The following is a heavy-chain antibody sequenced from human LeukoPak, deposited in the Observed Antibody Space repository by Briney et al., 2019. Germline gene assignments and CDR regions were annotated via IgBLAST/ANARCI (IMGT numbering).Heavy chain of an antibody. J-gene: IGHJ4*02. V-gene: IGHV3-74*01. CDR3: AKAIDGSGYNFERGADY. CDR2: ISSDGTYT. D-gene: IGHD3-22*01. CDR1: GFTFSSHL. Sequence: PGGSLRLSCAASGFTFSSHLMHWVRQAPGKGLVWVSRISSDGTYTNYADSVRGRFTISRDNSKKTLNLQMNSLRAEDTAIYYCAKAIDGSGYNFERGADYWGQGTLVTVSS.